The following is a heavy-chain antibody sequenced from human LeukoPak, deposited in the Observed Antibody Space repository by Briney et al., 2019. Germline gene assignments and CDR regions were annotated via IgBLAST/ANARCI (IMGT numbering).Heavy chain of an antibody. J-gene: IGHJ4*02. CDR3: AKDTGAIAVAGLDY. D-gene: IGHD6-19*01. Sequence: PGGSLRLSCAASGFTFDDYAMHWVRQAPGKGLEWVSGISWNSGSIGYADSVKGRFTISRDNDKNSLYLQMNSLRAEDTALYYCAKDTGAIAVAGLDYWGQGTLVTVSS. V-gene: IGHV3-9*01. CDR1: GFTFDDYA. CDR2: ISWNSGSI.